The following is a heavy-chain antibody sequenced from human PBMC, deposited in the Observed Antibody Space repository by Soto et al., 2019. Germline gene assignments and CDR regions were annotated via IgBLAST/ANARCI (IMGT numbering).Heavy chain of an antibody. V-gene: IGHV3-23*01. CDR3: VKGDTMIIVVFTNLLDY. J-gene: IGHJ4*02. CDR1: GFTFSSFG. D-gene: IGHD3-22*01. Sequence: EVQVLESGGGLVQPGGSLRLSCAASGFTFSSFGMNWVRQAPGKGLEWVSGVRSDGDTTYNAESVKGRFTVSRDTSKNTVYLQMNSLRVEDTATYYCVKGDTMIIVVFTNLLDYWGQGSQVTVSS. CDR2: VRSDGDTT.